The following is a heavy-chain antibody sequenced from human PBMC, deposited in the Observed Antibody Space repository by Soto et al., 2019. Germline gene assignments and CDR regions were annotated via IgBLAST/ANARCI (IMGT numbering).Heavy chain of an antibody. Sequence: VLVKVSCKAAGYTFTADFVGRGSLAPGQGLEWMGIINPSGGGTSYTQKLQDRVIMTRDTSTGTVYMELSSLRSEDTAVYYCARDTSSGVGYIAYWGQGTLVTVSS. CDR3: ARDTSSGVGYIAY. J-gene: IGHJ4*02. CDR2: INPSGGGT. V-gene: IGHV1-46*04. CDR1: GYTFTADF. D-gene: IGHD5-12*01.